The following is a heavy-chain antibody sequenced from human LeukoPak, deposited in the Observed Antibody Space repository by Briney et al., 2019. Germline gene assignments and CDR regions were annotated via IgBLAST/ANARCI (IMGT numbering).Heavy chain of an antibody. V-gene: IGHV4-4*07. D-gene: IGHD3-10*01. CDR1: GGSISSYY. CDR3: ARAVGSGSFQTYYYYMDV. Sequence: SETLSLTCTVSGGSISSYYWSWIRQPAGKGLEWTGLIYTSGSTNYNPSLKSRVTMSVDTSKNQFSLKLSSVTAADTAVYYCARAVGSGSFQTYYYYMDVWGKGTTVTISS. CDR2: IYTSGST. J-gene: IGHJ6*03.